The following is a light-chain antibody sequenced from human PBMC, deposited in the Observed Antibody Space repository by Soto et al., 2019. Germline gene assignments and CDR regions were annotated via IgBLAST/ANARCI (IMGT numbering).Light chain of an antibody. Sequence: EIVLTQSPGTLSLSPEERATLSCRASQSVPSDWLAWYRHKPGQAPRLLIYGASSRATGVPDRVSGSGSGTDFTLTINRLEPEDFAVYYRQQYGNFPYTFGQGTKLEIK. CDR2: GAS. CDR1: QSVPSDW. CDR3: QQYGNFPYT. J-gene: IGKJ2*01. V-gene: IGKV3-20*01.